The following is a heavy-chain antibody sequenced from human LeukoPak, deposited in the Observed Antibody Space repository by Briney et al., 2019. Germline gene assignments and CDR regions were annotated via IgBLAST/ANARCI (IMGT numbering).Heavy chain of an antibody. CDR1: GFTFTTYA. CDR2: LYSGGTT. D-gene: IGHD3-22*01. V-gene: IGHV3-66*04. J-gene: IGHJ4*02. Sequence: GGSLRLSCSASGFTFTTYAMTWVRQAPGKGLEWISVLYSGGTTYYVDSVEGRFTISRDNSNNTLLLQMNSLRVEDTAVYYCARHQPLERKSYYDSSGYYSFDYWGQGTLVTVSS. CDR3: ARHQPLERKSYYDSSGYYSFDY.